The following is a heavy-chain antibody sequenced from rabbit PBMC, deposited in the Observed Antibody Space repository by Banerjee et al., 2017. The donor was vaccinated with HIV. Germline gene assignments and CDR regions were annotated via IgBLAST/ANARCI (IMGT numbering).Heavy chain of an antibody. Sequence: QEQLEESGGGLVKPGASLTLTCTASGFSFSSYYYMWWVRQAPGKGLEWIAYIYAGSSGSTYYASWAKGRFTISKTSSTVDLKMTSLTAADTATYFCARSYSYGYAYAMDLWGPGTLVT. CDR3: ARSYSYGYAYAMDL. J-gene: IGHJ4*01. CDR2: IYAGSSGST. D-gene: IGHD6-1*01. CDR1: GFSFSSYYY. V-gene: IGHV1S45*01.